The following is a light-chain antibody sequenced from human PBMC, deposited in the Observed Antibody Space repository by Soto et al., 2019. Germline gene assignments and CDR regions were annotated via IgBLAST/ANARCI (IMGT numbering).Light chain of an antibody. CDR2: DVS. V-gene: IGLV2-14*01. Sequence: QSALTQPASVSGSPGQSITISCTGTSSDVGGYNYVSWYQQHPGKAPKLMIYDVSNRPSGVSNRFSGSKSGNTASLTISGLQAEDEADYYCSSYISSSTGRRVFGGGTKLTVL. CDR3: SSYISSSTGRRV. J-gene: IGLJ2*01. CDR1: SSDVGGYNY.